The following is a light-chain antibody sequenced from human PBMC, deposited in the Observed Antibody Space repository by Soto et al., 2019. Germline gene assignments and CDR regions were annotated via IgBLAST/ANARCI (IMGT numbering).Light chain of an antibody. V-gene: IGKV1-39*01. J-gene: IGKJ4*01. CDR2: AAS. Sequence: DIQMTQSPSSLSASVGDRVTITCRASQSINKYLNWYQQRPGEAPELLMYAASSLQSGVPSRFSGSGSGTYFTLTITSLQPEDFATYYCQQSYGSPIFGGGTKLEI. CDR1: QSINKY. CDR3: QQSYGSPI.